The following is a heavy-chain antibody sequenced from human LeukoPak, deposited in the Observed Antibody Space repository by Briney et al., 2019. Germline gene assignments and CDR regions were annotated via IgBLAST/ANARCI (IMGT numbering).Heavy chain of an antibody. J-gene: IGHJ4*02. Sequence: PSETLTLTCTVSGDSFSSGSYYWSWIRQPPGKGLEWIGYIYYSGSTNYNPSLKSRVTISVDTSKNQVSLKLSSVTAADTAVYYCARVGFFDYWSQGTLVTVSS. CDR2: IYYSGST. V-gene: IGHV4-61*01. CDR3: ARVGFFDY. CDR1: GDSFSSGSYY.